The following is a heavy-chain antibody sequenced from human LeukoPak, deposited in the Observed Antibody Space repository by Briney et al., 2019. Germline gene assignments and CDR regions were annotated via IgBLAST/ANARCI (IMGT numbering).Heavy chain of an antibody. CDR3: AKGEYFDWLDSAFDI. Sequence: PGGSLRLSCAASGFTFNDYYMSWIRQAPGKGLEWVSYISSSGSTIYYADSVKGRFTISRDNAKNSLYLQMNSLRAEDTALYYCAKGEYFDWLDSAFDIWGQGTMVTVSS. V-gene: IGHV3-11*01. CDR1: GFTFNDYY. CDR2: ISSSGSTI. D-gene: IGHD3-9*01. J-gene: IGHJ3*02.